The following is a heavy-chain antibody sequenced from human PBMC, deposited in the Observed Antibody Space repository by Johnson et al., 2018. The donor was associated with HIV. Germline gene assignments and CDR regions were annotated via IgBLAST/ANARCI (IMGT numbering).Heavy chain of an antibody. D-gene: IGHD1-26*01. V-gene: IGHV3-20*04. Sequence: VHLVESGGGVVRPGGSLRLSCAASGLKFDDYGMSWVRQAPGKGLEWVSGINWNGGSTGYADSVKGRFTISRDNTKNSVYLQMNSLRVEDTAFYYCARDGWEQRGETVGDGFDIWGQGTMVTVSS. J-gene: IGHJ3*02. CDR1: GLKFDDYG. CDR3: ARDGWEQRGETVGDGFDI. CDR2: INWNGGST.